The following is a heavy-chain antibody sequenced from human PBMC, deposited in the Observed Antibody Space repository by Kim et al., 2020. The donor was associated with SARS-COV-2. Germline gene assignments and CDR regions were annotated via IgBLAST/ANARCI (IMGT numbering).Heavy chain of an antibody. V-gene: IGHV3-33*01. Sequence: GRSLRLSCEASGFTFSDFAMHWVRQAPGKGLEWVAVIGDDGSNQHYVDSVKGRFTVSRDISENTLYLQMDNLRAEDTAVYYCARDQVTKYYSDRSGYLKGSAFDIWGRGTVVTVSS. CDR3: ARDQVTKYYSDRSGYLKGSAFDI. CDR1: GFTFSDFA. D-gene: IGHD3-22*01. J-gene: IGHJ3*02. CDR2: IGDDGSNQ.